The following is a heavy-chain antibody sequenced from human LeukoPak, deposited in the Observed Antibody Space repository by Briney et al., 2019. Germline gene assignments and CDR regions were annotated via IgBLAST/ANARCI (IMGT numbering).Heavy chain of an antibody. D-gene: IGHD1-26*01. CDR3: VRDRVGPDY. Sequence: PGGSLRLSCAASGFTSTSAWMHWVRQAPGTGLVWVSRITDDATTTYADSVRGRFTISRDNAKNILYLQMNRLRAEDTAVYYCVRDRVGPDYWGQGTLVTVSS. CDR2: ITDDATT. CDR1: GFTSTSAW. J-gene: IGHJ4*02. V-gene: IGHV3-74*03.